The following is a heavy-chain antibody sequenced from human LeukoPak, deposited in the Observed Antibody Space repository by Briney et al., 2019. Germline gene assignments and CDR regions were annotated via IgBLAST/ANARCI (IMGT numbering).Heavy chain of an antibody. CDR1: GGTFSSYA. CDR3: ASSRLHGYSYGYLELHY. Sequence: APVKVSCKASGGTFSSYAISWVRQAPAQGLEWMGRIIPLFGTANYAQKFQGRVTITTDGPTSTAYMGLTILRPRDPPGFSCASSRLHGYSYGYLELHYWGQGTLVTVSS. J-gene: IGHJ4*02. CDR2: IIPLFGTA. D-gene: IGHD5-18*01. V-gene: IGHV1-69*05.